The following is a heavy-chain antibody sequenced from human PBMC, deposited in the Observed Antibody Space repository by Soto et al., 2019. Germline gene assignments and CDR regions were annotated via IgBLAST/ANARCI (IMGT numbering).Heavy chain of an antibody. CDR3: AAVIAGTVSNAFDI. D-gene: IGHD4-17*01. CDR2: IVVGSGNT. Sequence: XVKVSCKASGYTFTSYYMHWVRQARGQRLEWIGWIVVGSGNTNYAQKFQERVTITRDMSTSTAYMELSSLRSEDTAVYYCAAVIAGTVSNAFDIWGQGTMVTVSS. V-gene: IGHV1-58*02. CDR1: GYTFTSYY. J-gene: IGHJ3*02.